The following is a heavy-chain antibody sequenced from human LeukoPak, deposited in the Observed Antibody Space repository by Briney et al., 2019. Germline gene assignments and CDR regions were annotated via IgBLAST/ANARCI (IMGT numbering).Heavy chain of an antibody. CDR1: GYSFTSYW. CDR3: ATARLGGYSSSWYVGGFDWFDP. Sequence: GASLQISCKGSGYSFTSYWIGWVRQMPGKGLEWMGIIYPGDSDTRYSPSFQGQVTISADKSISTAYLQWSSLKASDTAMYYCATARLGGYSSSWYVGGFDWFDPWGQGTLVTVSS. V-gene: IGHV5-51*01. D-gene: IGHD6-13*01. CDR2: IYPGDSDT. J-gene: IGHJ5*02.